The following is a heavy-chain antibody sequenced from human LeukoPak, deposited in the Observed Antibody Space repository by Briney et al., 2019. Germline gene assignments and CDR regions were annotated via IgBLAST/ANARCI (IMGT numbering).Heavy chain of an antibody. V-gene: IGHV1-2*02. D-gene: IGHD5-12*01. CDR3: ARGVDGLDY. Sequence: ASVKVSCKPSGYTFTGYYMHWVRQAPGQGLEWMGWINPNTSATSYSQTFQGRVSMTRDTSISTAYMELSRLTFDDTAIYYCARGVDGLDYWGQGTLVTGSS. CDR1: GYTFTGYY. CDR2: INPNTSAT. J-gene: IGHJ4*02.